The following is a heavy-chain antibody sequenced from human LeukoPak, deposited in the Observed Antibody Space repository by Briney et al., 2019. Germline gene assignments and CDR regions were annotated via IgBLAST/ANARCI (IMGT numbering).Heavy chain of an antibody. D-gene: IGHD6-13*01. CDR2: IYYSGST. J-gene: IGHJ3*02. CDR1: GGSFSGYY. Sequence: SETLSLTCAVYGGSFSGYYWSWIRQPPGKGLEWIGYIYYSGSTYYNPSLKSRVTISVDTSKNQFSLKLSSVTAADTAVYYCARETPSSSWYLSAFDIWGQGTMVTVSS. V-gene: IGHV4-34*09. CDR3: ARETPSSSWYLSAFDI.